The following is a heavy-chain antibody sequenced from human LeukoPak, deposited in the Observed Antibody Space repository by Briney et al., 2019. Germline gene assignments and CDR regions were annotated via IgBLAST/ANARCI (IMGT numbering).Heavy chain of an antibody. J-gene: IGHJ4*02. Sequence: GGSLRLSCSASGFTFSSSAMHWVRQAPGKGLEYVSAIVSNGGSTYYADSVKGRFTISRDNSKNTLYLQMSSLRAEDTAVYYCVKPSGYSGYGYFFDYWGREPWSPSPQ. V-gene: IGHV3-64D*06. CDR2: IVSNGGST. CDR1: GFTFSSSA. D-gene: IGHD5-12*01. CDR3: VKPSGYSGYGYFFDY.